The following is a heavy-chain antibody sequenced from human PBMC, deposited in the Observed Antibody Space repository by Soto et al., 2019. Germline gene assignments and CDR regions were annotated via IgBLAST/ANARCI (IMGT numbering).Heavy chain of an antibody. D-gene: IGHD3-10*01. V-gene: IGHV4-34*01. CDR1: GGSVCGYY. CDR2: IYHSGST. Sequence: SETLSLSCAVYGGSVCGYYWRETRQPPGEGVEWIGEIYHSGSTNYNPSLKSRVTISVDKSKNQFSLKLSSVTAADTAVYYCARDKARYYCGPGSSTLFHYWGQGTLVTVSS. J-gene: IGHJ4*02. CDR3: ARDKARYYCGPGSSTLFHY.